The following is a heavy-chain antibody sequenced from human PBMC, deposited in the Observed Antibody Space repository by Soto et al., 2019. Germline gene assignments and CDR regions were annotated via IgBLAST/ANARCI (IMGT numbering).Heavy chain of an antibody. CDR3: ARKAGILWLSGAFDI. CDR2: ISSSSSYI. D-gene: IGHD3-10*01. Sequence: GGSLRLSCAASGFTFSSYSMNWVRQAPGKGPEWVSSISSSSSYIYYADSVKGRFTISRDNAKNSLYLQMNSLRAEDTAVYYCARKAGILWLSGAFDIWGQGTMVTVSS. V-gene: IGHV3-21*01. J-gene: IGHJ3*02. CDR1: GFTFSSYS.